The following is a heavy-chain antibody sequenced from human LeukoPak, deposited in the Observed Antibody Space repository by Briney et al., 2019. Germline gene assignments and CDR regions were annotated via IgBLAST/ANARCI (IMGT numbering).Heavy chain of an antibody. J-gene: IGHJ6*02. CDR3: ATEVGSNGMDV. CDR2: IIPIFGTA. V-gene: IGHV1-69*13. D-gene: IGHD3-16*01. CDR1: GGTLISYA. Sequence: SVTVSCTASGGTLISYAISWVRQAPGQGLEWMGGIIPIFGTANYAQKFQGRVTITADESTSTAYMELSSLRSEDTAVYYCATEVGSNGMDVWGQGTTVTVSS.